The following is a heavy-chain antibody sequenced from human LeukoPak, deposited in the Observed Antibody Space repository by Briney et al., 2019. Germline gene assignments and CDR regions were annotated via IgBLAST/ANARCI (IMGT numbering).Heavy chain of an antibody. CDR3: ARDMDVHCSSTSCYVPGMDV. J-gene: IGHJ6*02. CDR1: GFTFSSYG. D-gene: IGHD2-2*01. Sequence: GGSLRLSCAPAGFTFSSYGMHWVRPAPGEGLGWVTLISYDGGHKNYADSVKGRFTIFRDNSKNTLYLQMNSLRAEDTAVYYCARDMDVHCSSTSCYVPGMDVWGQGTTVTVSS. V-gene: IGHV3-30*03. CDR2: ISYDGGHK.